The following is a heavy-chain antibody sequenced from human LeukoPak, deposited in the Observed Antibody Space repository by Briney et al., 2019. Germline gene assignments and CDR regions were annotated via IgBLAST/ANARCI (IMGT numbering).Heavy chain of an antibody. D-gene: IGHD3-3*01. CDR1: GGSISSYY. CDR2: VHYSGTT. CDR3: ARAITIFGVVMPYGMDV. V-gene: IGHV4-59*01. Sequence: SETLSLTCTVSGGSISSYYWGWIRQPPGKGLEWVGYVHYSGTTNYNPSLKSRVTISLDTSKNQFSLKLSSVTAADTAVYYCARAITIFGVVMPYGMDVWGQGTTVTVSS. J-gene: IGHJ6*02.